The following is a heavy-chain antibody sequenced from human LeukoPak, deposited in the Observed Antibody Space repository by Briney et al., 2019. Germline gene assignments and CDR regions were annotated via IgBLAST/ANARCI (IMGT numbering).Heavy chain of an antibody. CDR2: ISSSGTTI. V-gene: IGHV3-48*03. D-gene: IGHD6-13*01. CDR3: ARGTRVLIAAAANYVFDF. CDR1: GFTFSSYE. J-gene: IGHJ3*01. Sequence: PGGSLRLSCAASGFTFSSYEMNWVRQAPGKGLEWVSYISSSGTTIHYADSVKGRFTISRDNAKNSLYLQMNSLRAEDTGLYYCARGTRVLIAAAANYVFDFWGQGTLVTVSS.